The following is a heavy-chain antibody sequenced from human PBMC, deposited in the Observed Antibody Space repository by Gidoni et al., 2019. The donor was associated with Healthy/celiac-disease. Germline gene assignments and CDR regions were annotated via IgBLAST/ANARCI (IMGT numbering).Heavy chain of an antibody. Sequence: EVQLVESGGGLVQPGRSLSLSCAASGSTFDGYAMHWVRQCPGKGLEWVSGISWKSGSIGYADSVKGRFTISRDNAKNSLYLQMNSLRAEDTALYYCAKDTGYDRYYGMDVWGQGTTVTISS. D-gene: IGHD5-12*01. CDR3: AKDTGYDRYYGMDV. V-gene: IGHV3-9*01. CDR2: ISWKSGSI. CDR1: GSTFDGYA. J-gene: IGHJ6*02.